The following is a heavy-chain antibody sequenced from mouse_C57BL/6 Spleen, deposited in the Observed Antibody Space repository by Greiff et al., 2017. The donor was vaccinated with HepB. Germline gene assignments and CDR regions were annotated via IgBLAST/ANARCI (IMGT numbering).Heavy chain of an antibody. J-gene: IGHJ4*01. CDR2: IWRGGST. Sequence: VQVVESGPGLVQPSQSLSITCTVSGFSLTSYGVHWVRQSPGKGLEWLGVIWRGGSTDYNAAFMSRLSITKDNSKSQVFFKMNSLQADDTAIYYCAKKDLRDYAMDYWGQGTSVTVSS. CDR3: AKKDLRDYAMDY. CDR1: GFSLTSYG. V-gene: IGHV2-5*01.